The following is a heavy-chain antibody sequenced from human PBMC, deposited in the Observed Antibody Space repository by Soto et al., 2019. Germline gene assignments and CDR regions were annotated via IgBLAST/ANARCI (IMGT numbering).Heavy chain of an antibody. CDR1: GYTYTRYD. CDR3: AATPGYSSSWRPNYYYYGMDV. J-gene: IGHJ6*02. V-gene: IGHV1-3*01. Sequence: GASVKVSCTASGYTYTRYDINWVRQAPGQRLEWMGWINASNGNTKYSQKFQGRVTITRDTSASTAYMELSSLRSEDTAVYYCAATPGYSSSWRPNYYYYGMDVWGQGTTVTVS. D-gene: IGHD6-13*01. CDR2: INASNGNT.